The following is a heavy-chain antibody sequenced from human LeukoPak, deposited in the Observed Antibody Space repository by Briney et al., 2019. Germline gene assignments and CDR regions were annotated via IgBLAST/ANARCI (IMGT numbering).Heavy chain of an antibody. CDR2: ISGGGSST. CDR1: GFTFSNYA. V-gene: IGHV3-23*01. Sequence: GGSLRLSCSASGFTFSNYAMSWVRQAPGKGLEWVSSISGGGSSTYYAESVRGRFTISRDNPKNTLYLQMNGLRAEDTAVYYCARDHRYSGSYYDYWGQGTLVTVSS. D-gene: IGHD1-26*01. CDR3: ARDHRYSGSYYDY. J-gene: IGHJ4*02.